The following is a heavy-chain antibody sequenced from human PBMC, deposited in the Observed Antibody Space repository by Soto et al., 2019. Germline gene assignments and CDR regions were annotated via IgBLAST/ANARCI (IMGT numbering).Heavy chain of an antibody. V-gene: IGHV4-59*01. Sequence: PSETLSLTCTVSGGSISSYYWSWTRQPPGKGLEWIGYIYYSGSTNYNPSLKSRVTISVDTSKNQFSLKLSSVTAADTAVYYCARDTSSGWPDYWGQGTLVTVSS. CDR2: IYYSGST. D-gene: IGHD6-19*01. CDR1: GGSISSYY. J-gene: IGHJ4*02. CDR3: ARDTSSGWPDY.